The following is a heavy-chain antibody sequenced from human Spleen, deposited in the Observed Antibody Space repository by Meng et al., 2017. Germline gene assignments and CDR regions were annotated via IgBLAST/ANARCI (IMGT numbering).Heavy chain of an antibody. J-gene: IGHJ4*02. CDR3: ARGPTTMAHDFDY. CDR2: INHSGST. Sequence: QVQLQAWGAGLVKPSETLSVTCVVAGGSFSDYYWSWIRQPPGKGLEWIGEINHSGSTNYNPSLESRATISVDTSQNNLSLKLSSVTAADSAVYYCARGPTTMAHDFDYWGQGTLVTVSS. D-gene: IGHD4-11*01. V-gene: IGHV4-34*01. CDR1: GGSFSDYY.